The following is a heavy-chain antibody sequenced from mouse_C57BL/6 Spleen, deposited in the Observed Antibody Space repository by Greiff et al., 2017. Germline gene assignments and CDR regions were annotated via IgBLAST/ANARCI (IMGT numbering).Heavy chain of an antibody. J-gene: IGHJ2*01. CDR2: IRLKSDNYAT. V-gene: IGHV6-3*01. CDR1: GFTFSNYW. Sequence: EVMLVESGGGLVQPGGSMKLSCVASGFTFSNYWMNWVRQSPEKGLEWVAQIRLKSDNYATHYAESVKGRFTISRDDSKSSVYLQMNNLRAEDTGIYYCTGRPYFDYWGQGTTLTVSS. CDR3: TGRPYFDY.